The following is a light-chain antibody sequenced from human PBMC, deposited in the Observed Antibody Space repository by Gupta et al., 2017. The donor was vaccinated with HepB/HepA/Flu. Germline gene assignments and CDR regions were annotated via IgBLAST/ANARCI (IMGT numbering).Light chain of an antibody. J-gene: IGKJ1*01. CDR1: QSISSY. CDR3: QQSDSTPLT. V-gene: IGKV1-39*01. CDR2: AAS. Sequence: IQMTQSPSSLSASVGDRVTITCRASQSISSYLNWYQQKPGKAPKLLIYAASSLQSGVPSRFSGSGSGTDFTLTISRLQPEDFATYYCQQSDSTPLTFGQGTKVEIK.